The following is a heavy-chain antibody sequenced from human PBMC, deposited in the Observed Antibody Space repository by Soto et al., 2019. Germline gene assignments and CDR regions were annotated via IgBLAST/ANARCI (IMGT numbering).Heavy chain of an antibody. CDR2: ISAYNGNT. V-gene: IGHV1-18*01. Sequence: ASVKVSGRASVYTFTIYGISWVRQAPGQGLEWMGWISAYNGNTNYAQKLQGRVTMTTDTSTSTAYMELRSLRSDDTAVYYCARPTYYYDSSGYYWHYYGMDVWGQGTKVTVS. J-gene: IGHJ6*02. D-gene: IGHD3-22*01. CDR1: VYTFTIYG. CDR3: ARPTYYYDSSGYYWHYYGMDV.